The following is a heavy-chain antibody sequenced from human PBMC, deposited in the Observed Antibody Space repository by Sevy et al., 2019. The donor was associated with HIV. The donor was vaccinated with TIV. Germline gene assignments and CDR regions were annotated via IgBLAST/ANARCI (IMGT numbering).Heavy chain of an antibody. CDR2: IKHDGSVT. Sequence: GGSLRLSCAASGFTFSGYAMHWVRHAPGKGLEWVANIKHDGSVTYYADSLKGRFALSRDEIKNSLSLQMNSLRAEDTAVYYSARGGALVDGTLIPWGMDVWGQGTTVTVSS. CDR1: GFTFSGYA. CDR3: ARGGALVDGTLIPWGMDV. D-gene: IGHD1-7*01. J-gene: IGHJ6*02. V-gene: IGHV3-7*01.